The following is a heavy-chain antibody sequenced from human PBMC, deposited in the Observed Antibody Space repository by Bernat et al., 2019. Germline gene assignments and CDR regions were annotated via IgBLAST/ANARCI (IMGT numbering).Heavy chain of an antibody. V-gene: IGHV4-31*02. CDR2: MFYTGTN. D-gene: IGHD1-7*01. CDR1: GGSISSGGYY. J-gene: IGHJ2*01. CDR3: ARDTAADGTWYFDL. Sequence: QVQLQEPGPGLVKPSQTLSLTCTVSGGSISSGGYYWSWIRQRPGQGLEWIGYMFYTGTNYYNPSLKSRVTISVDTSKNQFSLKLSSVTAADTAVYYCARDTAADGTWYFDLWGRGALVTVSS.